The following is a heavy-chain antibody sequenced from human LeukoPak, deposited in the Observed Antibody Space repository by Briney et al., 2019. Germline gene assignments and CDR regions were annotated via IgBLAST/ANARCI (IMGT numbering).Heavy chain of an antibody. D-gene: IGHD3-10*01. Sequence: SVKVSCKASGGTFSSYAISWVRQAPGQGLEWMGGIIPIFGTANYAQKFQGRVTITTDESTSTAYMELSSLRSEDTAVYYCARESFGDYGSGSYCFDYWGQGTLVTVSS. CDR3: ARESFGDYGSGSYCFDY. CDR2: IIPIFGTA. CDR1: GGTFSSYA. V-gene: IGHV1-69*05. J-gene: IGHJ4*02.